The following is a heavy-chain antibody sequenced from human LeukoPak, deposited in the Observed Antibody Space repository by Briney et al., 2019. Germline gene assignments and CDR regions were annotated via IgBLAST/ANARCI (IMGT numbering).Heavy chain of an antibody. V-gene: IGHV4-30-2*01. CDR2: IHHSGST. CDR1: GGSISSNGYY. CDR3: ARTFGWGPYYFDY. J-gene: IGHJ4*02. Sequence: SETLSLTCTVSGGSISSNGYYWSWIRQPPGKGLDWIGYIHHSGSTYYNPSLKSRVTISVDTSKNQFSLKLSSVTAADTAVYYCARTFGWGPYYFDYWGQGTLVTVSS. D-gene: IGHD3-9*01.